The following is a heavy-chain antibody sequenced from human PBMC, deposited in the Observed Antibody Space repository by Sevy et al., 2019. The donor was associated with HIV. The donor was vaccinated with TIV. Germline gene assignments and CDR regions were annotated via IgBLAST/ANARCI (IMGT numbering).Heavy chain of an antibody. CDR1: GFIFGDLY. Sequence: GGSLRLSCAASGFIFGDLYMDWVRQAPGKGLKWIGRIRNKAKSSTTEYAASVKGRFTITRDASKNSLYLQMNSLKTEDTARYYCATVAADRGYFNIWGRGTLVTVSS. CDR3: ATVAADRGYFNI. V-gene: IGHV3-72*01. J-gene: IGHJ2*01. D-gene: IGHD3-10*01. CDR2: IRNKAKSSTT.